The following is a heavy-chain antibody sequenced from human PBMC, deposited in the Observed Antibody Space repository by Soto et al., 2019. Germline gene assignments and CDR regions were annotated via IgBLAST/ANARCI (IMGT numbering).Heavy chain of an antibody. D-gene: IGHD2-2*01. Sequence: GGSLRLSCAASGFTFSSYWMHWVRQAPGKGLVWVSRINSDGSSTSYADSVKGRFTISRDNAKNTLYLQMNSLRAEDTAVYYCARGDIVVVPAADSALYYGMDVWGQGTTVTVSS. V-gene: IGHV3-74*01. CDR3: ARGDIVVVPAADSALYYGMDV. CDR2: INSDGSST. CDR1: GFTFSSYW. J-gene: IGHJ6*02.